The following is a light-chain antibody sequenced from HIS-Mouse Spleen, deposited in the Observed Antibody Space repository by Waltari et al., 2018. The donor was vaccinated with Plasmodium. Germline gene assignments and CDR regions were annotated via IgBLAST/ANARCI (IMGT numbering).Light chain of an antibody. CDR2: DVS. V-gene: IGLV2-11*01. J-gene: IGLJ1*01. CDR3: CSYAGSYTYV. CDR1: SSDVGGYNY. Sequence: QSALTQPRSVSGSPGQSVTISCTGTSSDVGGYNYVSWYQQHPGKAPKRMISDVSKRPSGCPDRFSGSKSGNTASLTISGLQAEDEADYYCCSYAGSYTYVFGTGTKVTVL.